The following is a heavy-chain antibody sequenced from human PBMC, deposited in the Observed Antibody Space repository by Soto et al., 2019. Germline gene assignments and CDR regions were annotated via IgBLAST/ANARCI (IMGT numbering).Heavy chain of an antibody. CDR1: GFTFSSYS. V-gene: IGHV3-48*01. Sequence: EVQLVESGGGLVQPGGSLRLSCAASGFTFSSYSMNWVRQAPGKGLEWVSYISSSSSTIYYADSVKGRFTISRDNAKNXLYLQMNSLRAEDTAVYYCASYGYCSGGSCYFEDYWGQGTLVTVSS. D-gene: IGHD2-15*01. J-gene: IGHJ4*02. CDR2: ISSSSSTI. CDR3: ASYGYCSGGSCYFEDY.